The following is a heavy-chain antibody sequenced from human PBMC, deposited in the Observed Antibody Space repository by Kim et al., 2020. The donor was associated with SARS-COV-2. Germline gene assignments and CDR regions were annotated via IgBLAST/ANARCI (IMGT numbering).Heavy chain of an antibody. CDR2: YN. Sequence: YNDYAVSVKSRITINPDTSKNQFSLQLNSVTPEDTAVYYCARSIAAAVDYWGQGTLVTVSS. CDR3: ARSIAAAVDY. J-gene: IGHJ4*02. D-gene: IGHD6-13*01. V-gene: IGHV6-1*01.